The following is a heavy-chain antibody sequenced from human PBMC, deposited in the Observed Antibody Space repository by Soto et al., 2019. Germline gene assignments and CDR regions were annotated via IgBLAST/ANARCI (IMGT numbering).Heavy chain of an antibody. Sequence: PGGSLRLSCAASGFTFSSYWMSWVRQAPGKGLEWGANIKQDGSEKYYVDSVRGRFTISRDNAKNSLYLQMNSLRAEDTAIYYCARLSDSISCFGFDIWGQGTMVTVSS. J-gene: IGHJ3*02. CDR3: ARLSDSISCFGFDI. CDR2: IKQDGSEK. D-gene: IGHD2-2*01. CDR1: GFTFSSYW. V-gene: IGHV3-7*01.